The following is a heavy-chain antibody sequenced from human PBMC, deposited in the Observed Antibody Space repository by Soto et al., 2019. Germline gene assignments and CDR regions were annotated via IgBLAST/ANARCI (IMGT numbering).Heavy chain of an antibody. CDR2: ISSDGSDK. Sequence: QGQLVESGGGVVQPGTSLRLSCEASAFIFSRYGLHWVRQAPGKGLEWVAVISSDGSDKYYAESVKGRFIISRDKSENTLYLQMNSLRAEDTAVYYCAKDLGSGKPYYYYAMDVWGQGTTVTVSS. J-gene: IGHJ6*02. D-gene: IGHD3-10*01. V-gene: IGHV3-30*18. CDR1: AFIFSRYG. CDR3: AKDLGSGKPYYYYAMDV.